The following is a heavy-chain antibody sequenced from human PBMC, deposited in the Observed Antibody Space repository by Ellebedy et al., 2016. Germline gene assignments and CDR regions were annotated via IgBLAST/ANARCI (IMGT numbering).Heavy chain of an antibody. CDR1: GGSISSGDYY. CDR3: ARGGRGYLGYDPLYYMDV. Sequence: SETLSLTXTVSGGSISSGDYYWSWIRQHPGKGLEWIGYIYYSGTTYYNPSLRSRITISVDTSRNQFSLKLSSVTAADTAVYYCARGGRGYLGYDPLYYMDVWGTGTTVTVSS. D-gene: IGHD5-12*01. CDR2: IYYSGTT. V-gene: IGHV4-31*03. J-gene: IGHJ6*03.